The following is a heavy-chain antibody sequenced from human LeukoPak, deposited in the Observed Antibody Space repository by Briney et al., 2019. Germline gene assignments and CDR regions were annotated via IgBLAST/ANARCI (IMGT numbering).Heavy chain of an antibody. D-gene: IGHD5-24*01. CDR2: IYTSGDT. J-gene: IGHJ3*02. V-gene: IGHV4-61*02. CDR3: ARGDGYNSAPYDGAFDI. Sequence: PSQTLSLTCTVSGGSISSDVYFYNWIRQPAGKTLEWIGRIYTSGDTYYNPSLKSRVTISVDTSKNQFSLKLNSVTAADTAVYYCARGDGYNSAPYDGAFDIWGQGTMVTVSS. CDR1: GGSISSDVYF.